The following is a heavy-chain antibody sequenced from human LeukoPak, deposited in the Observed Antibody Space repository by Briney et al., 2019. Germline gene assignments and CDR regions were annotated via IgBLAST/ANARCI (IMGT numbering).Heavy chain of an antibody. D-gene: IGHD1-26*01. J-gene: IGHJ6*03. CDR1: GGSVTSYY. CDR2: IYTAGST. Sequence: SETLSLTCTVSGGSVTSYYWSWIRQPPGKGLEWIGYIYTAGSTNYNPSLKSRVSISVDTSKNQFSLRLSSVTAADTAVYYCARGSSFYYCFDVWGRGTTVTVSS. V-gene: IGHV4-59*02. CDR3: ARGSSFYYCFDV.